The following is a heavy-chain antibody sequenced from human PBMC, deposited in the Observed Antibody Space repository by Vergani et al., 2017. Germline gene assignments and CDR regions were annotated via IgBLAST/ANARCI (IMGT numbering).Heavy chain of an antibody. CDR2: ISYDGNNQ. CDR3: AKDMWYGIIGTISRNDLFDP. J-gene: IGHJ5*02. D-gene: IGHD1-7*01. Sequence: QVHLVESGGGVVQPGRSLRLSCAASGFTFSNFGMHWVRQAPGKGLEWVALISYDGNNQYYADSVKGRFTISRDISKNTLYLQMNSMRAEDTAVYFCAKDMWYGIIGTISRNDLFDPWRQGTLVTVSS. V-gene: IGHV3-30*18. CDR1: GFTFSNFG.